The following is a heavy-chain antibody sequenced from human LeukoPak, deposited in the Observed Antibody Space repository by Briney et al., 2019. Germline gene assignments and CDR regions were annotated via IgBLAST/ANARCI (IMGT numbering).Heavy chain of an antibody. CDR2: IIPIFGTA. J-gene: IGHJ4*02. V-gene: IGHV1-69*13. CDR1: GYTFTSYG. D-gene: IGHD5-18*01. Sequence: GASVKVSCKASGYTFTSYGISWVRQAPGQGLEWMGGIIPIFGTANYAQKFQGRVTITADESTSTAYMELSSLRSEDTAVYYCARSEAMDYYFDYWGQGTLVTVSS. CDR3: ARSEAMDYYFDY.